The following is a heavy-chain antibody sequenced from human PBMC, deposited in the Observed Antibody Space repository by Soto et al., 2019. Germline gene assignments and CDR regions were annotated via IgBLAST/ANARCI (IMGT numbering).Heavy chain of an antibody. CDR3: ARLQTNYGMDV. V-gene: IGHV4-34*01. CDR2: INHSGST. CDR1: GGSFSGYY. J-gene: IGHJ6*02. Sequence: QVQLQQWGAGLLKPSETLSLTCAVYGGSFSGYYWNWIRQPPGKGLEWIGEINHSGSTNYNPSLKLRVPVSVDTSNNQFSLKLSSVTAADTAVYYCARLQTNYGMDVWGQGTTVTVSS.